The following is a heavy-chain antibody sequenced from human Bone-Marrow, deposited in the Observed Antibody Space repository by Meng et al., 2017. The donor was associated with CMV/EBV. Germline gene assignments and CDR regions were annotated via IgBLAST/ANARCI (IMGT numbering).Heavy chain of an antibody. J-gene: IGHJ5*02. CDR1: GYNFPNYW. CDR3: ARHQDRYALDP. V-gene: IGHV5-51*01. CDR2: IYPGDSDT. D-gene: IGHD3-16*01. Sequence: GESLKISCKTSGYNFPNYWIAWVRQMPGKGLEWMGIIYPGDSDTRYSPSFQGQVTISADKSISTAYLQWGSLKASDTAMYYCARHQDRYALDPWGQGTLVTVSS.